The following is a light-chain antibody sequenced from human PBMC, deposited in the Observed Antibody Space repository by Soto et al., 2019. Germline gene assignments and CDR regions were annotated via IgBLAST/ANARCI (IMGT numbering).Light chain of an antibody. Sequence: DIQMTQSPSSLSASVGDRVTITCRASQSIGNYLNWYQHKPGKAPRLLIYAASSLQSGVPSRFSGSGSGTDFTLTISSLQQEEFASYYCQQSYRTPDTFGGGTKVEIK. V-gene: IGKV1-39*01. CDR3: QQSYRTPDT. J-gene: IGKJ4*01. CDR1: QSIGNY. CDR2: AAS.